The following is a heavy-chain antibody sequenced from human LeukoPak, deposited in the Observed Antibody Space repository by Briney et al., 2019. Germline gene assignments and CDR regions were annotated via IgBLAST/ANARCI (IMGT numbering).Heavy chain of an antibody. J-gene: IGHJ3*02. CDR3: AREFIAAHDAFDI. V-gene: IGHV3-21*01. CDR2: ISSSSSYI. Sequence: PGGSLRLSCAASGFTFSSYSMNWVCQAPGKGLEWVSSISSSSSYIYYADSVKGRFTISRDNAKNSLYLQMNSLRAEDTAVYYCAREFIAAHDAFDIWGQGTMVTVSS. CDR1: GFTFSSYS. D-gene: IGHD6-6*01.